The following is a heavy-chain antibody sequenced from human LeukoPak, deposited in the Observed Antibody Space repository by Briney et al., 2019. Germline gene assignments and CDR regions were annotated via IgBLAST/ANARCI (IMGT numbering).Heavy chain of an antibody. CDR2: MNPNSGNT. CDR1: GYTFTSYD. V-gene: IGHV1-8*03. J-gene: IGHJ6*03. D-gene: IGHD1-14*01. Sequence: ASVRVSCKASGYTFTSYDINWVRQATGQGLEWMGWMNPNSGNTGYAQKLQGRVTITRNTSISTAYVELSSLRSEDTAVYYCARGNQPPQYYYYYYYMDVWGKGTTVTVSS. CDR3: ARGNQPPQYYYYYYYMDV.